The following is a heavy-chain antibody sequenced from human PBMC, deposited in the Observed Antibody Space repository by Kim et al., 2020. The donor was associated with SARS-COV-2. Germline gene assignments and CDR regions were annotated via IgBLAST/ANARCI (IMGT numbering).Heavy chain of an antibody. D-gene: IGHD3-3*01. Sequence: SETLSLTCTVSGGSISSYYWSWIRQPPGKGLEWIGYIYYSGSTNYNPSLKSRVTISVDTSKNQFSLKLSSVTAADTAVYYWARSWDPDFWSGYPYYYGMDVWGQGTTVTVSS. V-gene: IGHV4-59*01. CDR2: IYYSGST. CDR1: GGSISSYY. J-gene: IGHJ6*02. CDR3: ARSWDPDFWSGYPYYYGMDV.